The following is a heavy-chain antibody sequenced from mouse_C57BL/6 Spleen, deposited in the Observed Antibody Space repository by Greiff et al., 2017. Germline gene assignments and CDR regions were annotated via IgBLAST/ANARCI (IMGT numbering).Heavy chain of an antibody. J-gene: IGHJ1*03. V-gene: IGHV5-6*01. D-gene: IGHD2-4*01. Sequence: EVMLVESGGDLVKPGGSLKLSCAASGFTFSSYGMSWVRQTPDKRLEWVATISSGGSYTYYPDSVKGRFTISRDNAKNTLYLQMSSLKSEDTAMYYCARVPLYYDYDGWYCDVWGTGTTVTVSS. CDR3: ARVPLYYDYDGWYCDV. CDR1: GFTFSSYG. CDR2: ISSGGSYT.